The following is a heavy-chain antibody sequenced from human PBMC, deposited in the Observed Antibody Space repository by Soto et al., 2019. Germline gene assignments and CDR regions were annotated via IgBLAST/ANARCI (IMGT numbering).Heavy chain of an antibody. CDR1: GFTFSGSA. CDR2: IRSKANSYAT. J-gene: IGHJ5*02. D-gene: IGHD3-10*01. CDR3: TRHRYYGSGSKDNWFDP. V-gene: IGHV3-73*01. Sequence: GSLRLSCAASGFTFSGSAMHWVRQASGKGLEWVGRIRSKANSYATAYAASVKGRFTISRDDSKNTAYLQMNSLKTEDTAVYYCTRHRYYGSGSKDNWFDPWGQGTLVTVSS.